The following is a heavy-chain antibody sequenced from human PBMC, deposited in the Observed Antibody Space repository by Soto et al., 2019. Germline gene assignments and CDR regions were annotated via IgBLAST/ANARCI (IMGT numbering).Heavy chain of an antibody. D-gene: IGHD3-9*01. CDR1: GFTFTSSA. CDR3: AAERGDILTGFDY. Sequence: QMQLVQSGPEVKKPGTSVKVSCKASGFTFTSSAVQWVRQARGQRLEWIGWIVVGSGNTNYAQKFQERVTITRDMSTSTAYMELSSLRSEDTAVYYCAAERGDILTGFDYWGQGTLVTVSS. CDR2: IVVGSGNT. V-gene: IGHV1-58*01. J-gene: IGHJ4*02.